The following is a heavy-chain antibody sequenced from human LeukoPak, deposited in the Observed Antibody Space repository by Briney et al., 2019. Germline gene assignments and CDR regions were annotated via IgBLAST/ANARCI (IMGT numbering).Heavy chain of an antibody. Sequence: SETLSLTCTVSGGSIRSYYWSWIRQPPGKGLEWIGYIYYSGSTNYNPSLKSRVTISEDTSKNQFSLKLSSVTAADTAVYYCAGVVEVPAATGLWFDPWGQGALVTVSS. CDR3: AGVVEVPAATGLWFDP. CDR1: GGSIRSYY. J-gene: IGHJ5*02. D-gene: IGHD2-2*01. V-gene: IGHV4-59*01. CDR2: IYYSGST.